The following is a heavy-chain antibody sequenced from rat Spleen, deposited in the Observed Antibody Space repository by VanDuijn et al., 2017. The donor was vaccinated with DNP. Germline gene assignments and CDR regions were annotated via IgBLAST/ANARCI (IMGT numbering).Heavy chain of an antibody. CDR1: GFTFSNYG. V-gene: IGHV5-29*01. CDR3: ARRGVTGISNWFAY. D-gene: IGHD1-4*01. J-gene: IGHJ3*01. Sequence: EVHLVDSGGGLVQPGRSLKLSCAASGFTFSNYGMAWVRQAPTTGLEWVAIISYDGSTIYYRDSVKGRFTISRDNAKSTLYLQMDSLRSEDTATYYCARRGVTGISNWFAYWGQGTLVTVSS. CDR2: ISYDGSTI.